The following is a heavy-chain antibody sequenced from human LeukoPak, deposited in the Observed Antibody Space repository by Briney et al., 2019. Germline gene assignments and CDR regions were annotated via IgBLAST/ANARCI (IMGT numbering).Heavy chain of an antibody. CDR3: ARPGIAVAGYFDY. CDR2: ISYDGSNK. Sequence: GGSLRLSGAASGFTFSSYAMHWVRQAPGKGLEWVAVISYDGSNKYYADSVKGRFTISRDNSKNTLYLQMNSLRAEDTAVYYCARPGIAVAGYFDYWGQGTLVTVSS. CDR1: GFTFSSYA. J-gene: IGHJ4*02. V-gene: IGHV3-30-3*01. D-gene: IGHD6-19*01.